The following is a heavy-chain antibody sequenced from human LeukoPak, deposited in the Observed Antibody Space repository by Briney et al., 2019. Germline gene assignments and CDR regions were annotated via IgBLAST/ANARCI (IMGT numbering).Heavy chain of an antibody. CDR3: ASGLLIDY. CDR2: IHYSGST. D-gene: IGHD3-22*01. V-gene: IGHV4-39*07. Sequence: SETLSLTCTVSGGSISSSSYYWGWIRQPPGKGLEWIGSIHYSGSTYYNPSLKSRVTISVDTSKNQFSLKLSSVTAADTAVYYCASGLLIDYWGQGALVTVSS. J-gene: IGHJ4*02. CDR1: GGSISSSSYY.